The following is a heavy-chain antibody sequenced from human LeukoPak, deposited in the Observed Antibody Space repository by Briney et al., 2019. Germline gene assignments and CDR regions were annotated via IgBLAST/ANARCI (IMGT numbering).Heavy chain of an antibody. Sequence: PGGSLRLSCAASGFTFSCYAMHWVRQAPGKGLEWVAVISYDGSNKYYADSVKGRFTISRDNSKNTLYLQMNSLRAEDTAVYYCARDGAGVSYYYYYMDVWGKGTTVTVSS. CDR1: GFTFSCYA. D-gene: IGHD3-10*01. J-gene: IGHJ6*03. CDR2: ISYDGSNK. CDR3: ARDGAGVSYYYYYMDV. V-gene: IGHV3-30-3*01.